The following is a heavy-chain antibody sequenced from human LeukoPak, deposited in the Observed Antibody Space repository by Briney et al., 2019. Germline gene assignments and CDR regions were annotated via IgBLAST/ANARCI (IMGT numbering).Heavy chain of an antibody. CDR3: ARVGVNRNWFDP. Sequence: LRLSCAASGFTFSSYGMHWIRQHPEKGLEWIGCTYYSGITYYNPSFKSRVTISVDTSQNQFSLKLSSVTAADTAVYYCARVGVNRNWFDPWGQGTLVTVSS. V-gene: IGHV4-31*02. CDR2: TYYSGIT. CDR1: GFTFSSYG. J-gene: IGHJ5*02. D-gene: IGHD4-23*01.